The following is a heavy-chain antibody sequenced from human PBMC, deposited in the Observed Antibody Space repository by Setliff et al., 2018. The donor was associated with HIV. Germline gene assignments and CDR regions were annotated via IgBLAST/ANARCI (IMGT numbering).Heavy chain of an antibody. V-gene: IGHV1-46*01. CDR2: INPSGGST. J-gene: IGHJ4*02. CDR1: GYTFIIYY. CDR3: AGGDKSDSSAYVDY. Sequence: GASVKVSCKASGYTFIIYYLHWVRQAPGQGLEWMGIINPSGGSTSYAPKFQGRVTMTRDTSTSTVYMELSSLRSEDTAMYYCAGGDKSDSSAYVDYWGQGTLVTVSS. D-gene: IGHD6-19*01.